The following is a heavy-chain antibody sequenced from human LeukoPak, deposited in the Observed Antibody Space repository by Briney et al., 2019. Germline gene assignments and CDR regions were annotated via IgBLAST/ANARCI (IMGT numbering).Heavy chain of an antibody. Sequence: GGSLRLSCTASGFTFGDYAMNWFRQAPGKGLEWVGFIRSKAYGGTTEYAASVKGRFTISRDDSRSIAYLQMNGLKTEDTAVYYCTREYYPRYFDYWGQGSLVTVSS. V-gene: IGHV3-49*03. CDR3: TREYYPRYFDY. J-gene: IGHJ4*02. D-gene: IGHD2-8*01. CDR1: GFTFGDYA. CDR2: IRSKAYGGTT.